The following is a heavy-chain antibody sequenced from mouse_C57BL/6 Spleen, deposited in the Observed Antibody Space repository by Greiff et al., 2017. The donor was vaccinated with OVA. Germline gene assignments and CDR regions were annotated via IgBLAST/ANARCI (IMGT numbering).Heavy chain of an antibody. CDR1: GSTFPTSW. Sequence: FQLHQPGAELVSPGSSVSLSCRASGSTFPTSWLAWVKQRPGQGLDGIVNIYPSISETHYNQKFKDKATLTVDKSSSTAYMQLSSLTSEDSAVYYCARGSYSNLDYWGQGTTLTVSS. CDR2: IYPSISET. D-gene: IGHD2-5*01. J-gene: IGHJ2*01. CDR3: ARGSYSNLDY. V-gene: IGHV1-61*01.